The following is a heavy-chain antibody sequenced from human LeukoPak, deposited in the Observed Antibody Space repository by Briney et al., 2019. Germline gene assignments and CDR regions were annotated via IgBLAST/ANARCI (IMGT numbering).Heavy chain of an antibody. D-gene: IGHD7-27*01. V-gene: IGHV1-8*01. CDR2: MSPNSGDT. CDR1: GYTFTTHD. Sequence: ASVTVSCKASGYTFTTHDINWVRQATGQGLEWLGWMSPNSGDTGYAQKFQGRVTMTSDSSISTAYMELSSLRSEDTAIYYCVRTPPNWGFDYWGQGTLVTVSS. CDR3: VRTPPNWGFDY. J-gene: IGHJ4*02.